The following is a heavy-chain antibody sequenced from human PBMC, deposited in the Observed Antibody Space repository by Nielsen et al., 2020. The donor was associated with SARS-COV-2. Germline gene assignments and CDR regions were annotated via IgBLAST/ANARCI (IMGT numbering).Heavy chain of an antibody. CDR2: ISVYNGKT. D-gene: IGHD3-16*01. J-gene: IGHJ6*02. V-gene: IGHV1-18*01. CDR3: ARATSPFYSMDV. Sequence: WVRQAPGQGLEWMGWISVYNGKTKYVQKFQGRVTMTRDTSTSTIYMELSSLRSEDTAVYYCARATSPFYSMDVWGQGTTVTVSS.